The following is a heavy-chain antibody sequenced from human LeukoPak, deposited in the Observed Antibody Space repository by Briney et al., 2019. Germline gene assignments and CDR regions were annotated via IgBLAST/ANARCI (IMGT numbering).Heavy chain of an antibody. J-gene: IGHJ6*02. D-gene: IGHD3-3*01. CDR1: GFTFSDYY. CDR3: ARGPFWSGYSRNYYYGMDV. CDR2: INQDGSKK. V-gene: IGHV3-7*01. Sequence: GGSPRLSCAASGFTFSDYYMSWIRQAPEKGLEWVANINQDGSKKSYVDSVKGRFTISRDNAKNSLYLQMNSLRADDTAVYYCARGPFWSGYSRNYYYGMDVWGQGTTVTVSS.